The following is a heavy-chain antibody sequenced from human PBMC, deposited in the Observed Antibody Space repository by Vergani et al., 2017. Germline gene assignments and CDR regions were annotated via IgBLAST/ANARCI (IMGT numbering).Heavy chain of an antibody. V-gene: IGHV5-51*03. CDR2: IYPGDSDT. CDR1: GYSFTSYW. CDR3: ARRSPYGSPIDAFNI. D-gene: IGHD6-13*01. J-gene: IGHJ3*02. Sequence: EVQLVQSGAEVKTPGESLKISCKGSGYSFTSYWIGWVRQMPGKGLEWMGIIYPGDSDTRYSSSFQGQVTISADKSISTAYLQWTSLKASDTAIYYCARRSPYGSPIDAFNIWGQGTMVTVSS.